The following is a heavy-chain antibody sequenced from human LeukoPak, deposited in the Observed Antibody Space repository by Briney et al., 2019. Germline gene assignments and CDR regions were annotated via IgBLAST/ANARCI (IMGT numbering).Heavy chain of an antibody. CDR2: ISAYNGNT. Sequence: ASVKASCKASGYTFTSYYMHWVRQAPGQGLEWMGWISAYNGNTNYAQKLRGRVTMTTDTSTSTAYMELRSLRSDDTAAYYCARDPTKDYYGSGSYYYWGQGTLVTVSS. CDR1: GYTFTSYY. J-gene: IGHJ4*02. D-gene: IGHD3-10*01. V-gene: IGHV1-18*04. CDR3: ARDPTKDYYGSGSYYY.